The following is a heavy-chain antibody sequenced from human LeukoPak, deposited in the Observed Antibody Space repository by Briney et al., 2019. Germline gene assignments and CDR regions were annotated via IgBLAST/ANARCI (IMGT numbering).Heavy chain of an antibody. Sequence: GRSLRLSCAASGFTFSSYAMHWVRQASGKGLEWVAVISYDGSNKYYADSVKGRFTISRDNSKNTLYLQMNSLRAEDTAVYYCARSGNYYDSSGYCDYWGQGTLVTVSS. CDR3: ARSGNYYDSSGYCDY. V-gene: IGHV3-30*04. CDR2: ISYDGSNK. J-gene: IGHJ4*02. D-gene: IGHD3-22*01. CDR1: GFTFSSYA.